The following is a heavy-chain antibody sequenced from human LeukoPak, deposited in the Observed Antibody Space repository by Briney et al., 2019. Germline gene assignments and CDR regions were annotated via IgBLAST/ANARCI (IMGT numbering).Heavy chain of an antibody. Sequence: GGSLRLSCAASGFTFSSYAMHWVRQAPGKGLEWVAVISYDGSNKYYADSVKGRFTISRDNSKNTLYLQMNSLRAEDTAVYYCARAVRVVWAPFDYWGQGTLVTVSS. CDR3: ARAVRVVWAPFDY. CDR1: GFTFSSYA. V-gene: IGHV3-30-3*01. CDR2: ISYDGSNK. J-gene: IGHJ4*02. D-gene: IGHD3-22*01.